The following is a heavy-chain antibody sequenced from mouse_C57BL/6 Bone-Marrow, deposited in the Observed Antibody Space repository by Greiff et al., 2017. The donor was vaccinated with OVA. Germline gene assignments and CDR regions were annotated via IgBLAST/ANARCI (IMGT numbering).Heavy chain of an antibody. CDR3: VHGGYFDY. V-gene: IGHV1-4*01. Sequence: VQLQQSGAELARPGASVKMSCKASGYTFTSYTMHWVKQRPGQGLEWIGYINPSSGYTKYNQKFKDKATLTADKSSSTAYMQLSSLTSEDSAVYYCVHGGYFDYWGQGTTLTVSS. CDR1: GYTFTSYT. J-gene: IGHJ2*01. CDR2: INPSSGYT.